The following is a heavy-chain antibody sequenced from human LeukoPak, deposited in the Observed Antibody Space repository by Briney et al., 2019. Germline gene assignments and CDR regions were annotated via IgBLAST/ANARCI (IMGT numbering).Heavy chain of an antibody. CDR2: IHPNSGDT. Sequence: GASVKVSCKASGYTFTDHLMHWVRQAPGQGLEWMGWIHPNSGDTNYAQKFQGRVTMTRDTSISTAYMELSRLRSDDTAVYYCARGTFDPWGQGTLVTVSS. V-gene: IGHV1-2*02. J-gene: IGHJ5*02. CDR3: ARGTFDP. CDR1: GYTFTDHL.